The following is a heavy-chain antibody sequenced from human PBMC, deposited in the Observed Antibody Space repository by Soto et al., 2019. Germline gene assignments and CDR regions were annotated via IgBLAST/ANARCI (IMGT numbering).Heavy chain of an antibody. Sequence: LRLSFVASVFNFGTYAIHWVRQAPGNGLQWVALIAYDGINTYYADSVKGRFTISRDNSKNTLHLQMNSLRPEDTGVYFCARVTPGNNLYYFSGLDVWGQGTSLTV. CDR2: IAYDGINT. J-gene: IGHJ6*02. D-gene: IGHD1-1*01. V-gene: IGHV3-30-3*01. CDR1: VFNFGTYA. CDR3: ARVTPGNNLYYFSGLDV.